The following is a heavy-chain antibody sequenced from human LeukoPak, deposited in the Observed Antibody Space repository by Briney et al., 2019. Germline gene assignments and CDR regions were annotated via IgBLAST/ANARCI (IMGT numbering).Heavy chain of an antibody. J-gene: IGHJ6*02. D-gene: IGHD6-13*01. CDR1: GFTFNTYA. CDR2: LGGSDGST. Sequence: GGSLRLSCAASGFTFNTYAMTWVRQAPGKGLEWVSALGGSDGSTYYADSVKGRFTISRDNSKSTLYLQMNSLRAEDTAVYYCAKGGHAGSWSPYYYGMDVWGQGTTVTVSS. CDR3: AKGGHAGSWSPYYYGMDV. V-gene: IGHV3-23*01.